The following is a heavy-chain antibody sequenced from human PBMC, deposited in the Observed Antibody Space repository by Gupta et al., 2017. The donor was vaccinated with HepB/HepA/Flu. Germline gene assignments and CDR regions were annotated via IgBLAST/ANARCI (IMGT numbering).Heavy chain of an antibody. Sequence: QVQLQESGPRLVKPSETLSLTCTVSGGYISGYYWTWIRQPPGKGLEYIGFIHYSRSTNYNPSRKSRLTISVDTSKSKFSLKLSSVTAADTAVYYCARHTDYGVKSEPLDYWGQGTLVTVSS. CDR3: ARHTDYGVKSEPLDY. D-gene: IGHD4-17*01. V-gene: IGHV4-59*08. J-gene: IGHJ4*02. CDR1: GGYISGYY. CDR2: IHYSRST.